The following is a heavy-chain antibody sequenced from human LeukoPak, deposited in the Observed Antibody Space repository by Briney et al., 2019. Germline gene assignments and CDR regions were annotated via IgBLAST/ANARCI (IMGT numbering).Heavy chain of an antibody. V-gene: IGHV4-61*02. Sequence: SETLSLTCSVSGGSISSTDYYWSWVRQPAGKGLEWIGRIYISGTIDYNPSLKSPVTISLDTSKNQFSLKLNSVTAADTAVYYCASVRGDIVVVVAATPLDYFDYWGQGTLVIVSS. CDR2: IYISGTI. CDR1: GGSISSTDYY. CDR3: ASVRGDIVVVVAATPLDYFDY. D-gene: IGHD2-15*01. J-gene: IGHJ4*02.